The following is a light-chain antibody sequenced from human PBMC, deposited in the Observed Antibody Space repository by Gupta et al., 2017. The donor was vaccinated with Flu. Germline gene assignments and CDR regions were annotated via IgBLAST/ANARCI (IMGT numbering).Light chain of an antibody. CDR2: DDR. J-gene: IGLJ2*01. CDR1: YIGSKS. V-gene: IGLV3-21*02. Sequence: SYVLTPPPSVSAPPGQTAKITCGVNYIGSKSVHWYQQTAGHAPVLVVHDDRFRRSGVPQRCSGSTSGDTAALTTTRVDEGDEADDYYQVWDSSSDHVVFGGGTKLTVL. CDR3: QVWDSSSDHVV.